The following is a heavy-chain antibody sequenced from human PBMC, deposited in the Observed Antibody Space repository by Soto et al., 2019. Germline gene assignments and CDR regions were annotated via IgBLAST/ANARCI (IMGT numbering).Heavy chain of an antibody. CDR3: ARKQDGDYAYNWLDP. D-gene: IGHD4-17*01. Sequence: SETLSLTCTVSGGSISSSSYYWGWIRQPPGKGLEWIGSIYYSGSTYYNPSLKSRVTISVDTSKNQFSLKLSSVTAADTAVYYCARKQDGDYAYNWLDPWGQGTLVTVSS. J-gene: IGHJ5*02. V-gene: IGHV4-39*01. CDR1: GGSISSSSYY. CDR2: IYYSGST.